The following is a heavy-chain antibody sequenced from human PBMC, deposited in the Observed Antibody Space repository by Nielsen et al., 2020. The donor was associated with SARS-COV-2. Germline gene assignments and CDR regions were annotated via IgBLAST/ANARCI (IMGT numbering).Heavy chain of an antibody. Sequence: GESLKISCAASGFTFSSYGMHWVRQAPGKGLEWVAVISYDGSNKYYADSVKGRFTISRDNSKNTLYLQMNSLRAEDTAVYYCAKEGSYDSSGYDPVDSAFDIWGQGTMVTVSS. D-gene: IGHD3-22*01. CDR3: AKEGSYDSSGYDPVDSAFDI. J-gene: IGHJ3*02. CDR1: GFTFSSYG. V-gene: IGHV3-30*18. CDR2: ISYDGSNK.